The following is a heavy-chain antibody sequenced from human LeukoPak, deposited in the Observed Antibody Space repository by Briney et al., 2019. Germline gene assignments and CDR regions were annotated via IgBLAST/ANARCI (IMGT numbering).Heavy chain of an antibody. J-gene: IGHJ4*02. CDR1: GFTVSYNY. D-gene: IGHD4-23*01. V-gene: IGHV4-34*01. CDR2: INHSGST. CDR3: ARSPYGGKVDY. Sequence: GSLRLSCAASGFTVSYNYMSWIRQPPGKGLEWIGEINHSGSTNYNPSLKSRVTISVDTSKNQFSLKLSSVTAADTAVYYCARSPYGGKVDYWGQGTLVTVSS.